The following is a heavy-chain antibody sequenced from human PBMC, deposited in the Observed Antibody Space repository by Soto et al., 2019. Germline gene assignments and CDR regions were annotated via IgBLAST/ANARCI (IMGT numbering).Heavy chain of an antibody. V-gene: IGHV3-30-3*01. Sequence: GGSLRLSCAASGFTFSSYAMHWVRQAPGKGLEWVAVISYDGSNKYYADSVKGRFTISRDNSKNTLYLQMNSLRAEDTAVYYCARDRRNIGSTMIVVVITPYYWGQGTLVTVSS. D-gene: IGHD3-22*01. J-gene: IGHJ4*02. CDR1: GFTFSSYA. CDR3: ARDRRNIGSTMIVVVITPYY. CDR2: ISYDGSNK.